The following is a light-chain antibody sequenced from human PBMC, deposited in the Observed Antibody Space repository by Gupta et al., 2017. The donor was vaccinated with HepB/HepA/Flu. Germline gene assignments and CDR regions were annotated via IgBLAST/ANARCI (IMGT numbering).Light chain of an antibody. CDR2: MAS. V-gene: IGKV1-5*03. CDR1: QSVSSW. Sequence: DTQMTQSPSTLSASVGDRVTITCRASQSVSSWLAWFQQQPGKAPKVLISMASSLESGVPSRFRGSGSWTEFTLPIRRLQPDDFATYYCQHYQGYSWTFGQGTKVDIK. J-gene: IGKJ1*01. CDR3: QHYQGYSWT.